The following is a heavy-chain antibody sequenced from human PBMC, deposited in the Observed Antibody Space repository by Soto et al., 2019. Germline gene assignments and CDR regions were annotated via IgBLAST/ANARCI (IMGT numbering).Heavy chain of an antibody. V-gene: IGHV4-59*08. CDR2: IYYSGST. CDR3: AGRDCSGTNCYYLDYYYMDV. CDR1: GGSFSSYY. D-gene: IGHD2-2*01. J-gene: IGHJ6*03. Sequence: QVQLQESGPGLVRPSETLSLTCTVSGGSFSSYYWTWIRQSPGKGLEWIGYIYYSGSTDYNPSLRCRLAISIDTSKNQFSLRLNSMTDADTAVYYCAGRDCSGTNCYYLDYYYMDVWGKGTTVTVSS.